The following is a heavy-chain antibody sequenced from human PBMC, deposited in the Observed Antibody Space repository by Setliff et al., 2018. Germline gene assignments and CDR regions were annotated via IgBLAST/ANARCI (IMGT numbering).Heavy chain of an antibody. V-gene: IGHV1-69*13. CDR2: IIPIFGTT. CDR3: ARANYYDSSGHSVYGMDV. J-gene: IGHJ6*02. Sequence: GASVKVSCKASGGSFSTYAISWARQAPGQGLGWMGVIIPIFGTTNNAQKFQGRVTITADESTSTAYMELSSLRSEDTAVYYCARANYYDSSGHSVYGMDVWGQGTTVTVSS. CDR1: GGSFSTYA. D-gene: IGHD3-22*01.